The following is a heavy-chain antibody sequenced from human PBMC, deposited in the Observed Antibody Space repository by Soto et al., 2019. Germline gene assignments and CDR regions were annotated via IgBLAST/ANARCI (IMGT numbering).Heavy chain of an antibody. CDR3: APHDLGYLWRGYQNPSDH. CDR1: GGSISSSSYY. J-gene: IGHJ4*02. D-gene: IGHD3-3*01. Sequence: PSETLSLTCTVSGGSISSSSYYWGWIRQPPGKGLEWIGSIYYSGSTYYNPSLKSRVTISLDTSKNQFSLKLSSVTAAYTAVYYCAPHDLGYLWRGYQNPSDHWGQGTLDTVTS. CDR2: IYYSGST. V-gene: IGHV4-39*01.